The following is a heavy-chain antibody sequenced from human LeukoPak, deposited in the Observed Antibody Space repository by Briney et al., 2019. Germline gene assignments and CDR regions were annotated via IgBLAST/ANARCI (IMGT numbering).Heavy chain of an antibody. Sequence: PSETLSLTCTVSGGPISSYYWSWIRQPPGKGLEWIGYIYYSGSTTYNPSLKSRVTISVDTSKNQFSLKLSSVTAADTAVYYCASLSIQLDTFDIWGQGTLVTVSS. CDR1: GGPISSYY. D-gene: IGHD5-18*01. CDR3: ASLSIQLDTFDI. J-gene: IGHJ3*02. CDR2: IYYSGST. V-gene: IGHV4-59*01.